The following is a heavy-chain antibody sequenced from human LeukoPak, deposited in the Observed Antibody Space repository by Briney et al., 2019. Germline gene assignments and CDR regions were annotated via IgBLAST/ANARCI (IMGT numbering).Heavy chain of an antibody. J-gene: IGHJ4*02. CDR1: GGSISSSSYY. CDR3: ARVIGYCSSTSCFGYFDY. D-gene: IGHD2-2*01. CDR2: IYYSGST. Sequence: SGTLSLTCTVSGGSISSSSYYWGWIRQPPGKGLEWVGYIYYSGSTNYNPSLKSRVTTSVDTSKNQLSLKLSSVTAADTAVYYCARVIGYCSSTSCFGYFDYWGQGTLVTVSS. V-gene: IGHV4-61*05.